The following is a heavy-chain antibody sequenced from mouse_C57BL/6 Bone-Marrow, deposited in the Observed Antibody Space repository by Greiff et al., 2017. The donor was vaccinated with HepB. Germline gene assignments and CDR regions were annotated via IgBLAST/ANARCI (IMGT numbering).Heavy chain of an antibody. CDR3: ARRGGYGSVDY. J-gene: IGHJ2*01. CDR1: GFTFSDYY. V-gene: IGHV5-12*01. CDR2: ISNGGGST. Sequence: EVQLVESGGGLVQPGGSLKLSCAASGFTFSDYYMYWVRQTPEKRLEWVAYISNGGGSTYYPDTVKGRFTISRDNAKNTLYLQMSRLKSEDTAMYYCARRGGYGSVDYWGQGTTLTVSS. D-gene: IGHD1-1*01.